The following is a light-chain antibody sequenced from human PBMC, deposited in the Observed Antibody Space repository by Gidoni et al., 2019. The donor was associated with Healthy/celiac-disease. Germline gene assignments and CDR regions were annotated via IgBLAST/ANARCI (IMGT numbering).Light chain of an antibody. J-gene: IGLJ2*01. Sequence: SSELPQDPAVSVALGQTVRITCQGDSLRSYYASWYQQKPGQAPVLVIYGKNNRPSGIPDRFSGSSSGNTASLTSTGAQAVDEADYYCNSRDSSGNHLVFGGGTKLTVL. CDR1: SLRSYY. V-gene: IGLV3-19*01. CDR3: NSRDSSGNHLV. CDR2: GKN.